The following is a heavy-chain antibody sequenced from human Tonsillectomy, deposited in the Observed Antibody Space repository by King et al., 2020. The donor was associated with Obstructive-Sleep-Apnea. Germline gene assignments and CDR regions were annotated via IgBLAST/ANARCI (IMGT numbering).Heavy chain of an antibody. CDR1: GDSISSYY. D-gene: IGHD2-8*01. Sequence: VQLVESGPGLVKPSETLSLTCNVSGDSISSYYWSWIRQPPEKGLEWIGYIYYSGSTNYNPSLKSRVTMSVDTSKNQFSLNLSSVTAADTAVYYCARGGWYYFDDWGQGTQVTVSS. CDR2: IYYSGST. J-gene: IGHJ4*02. V-gene: IGHV4-59*01. CDR3: ARGGWYYFDD.